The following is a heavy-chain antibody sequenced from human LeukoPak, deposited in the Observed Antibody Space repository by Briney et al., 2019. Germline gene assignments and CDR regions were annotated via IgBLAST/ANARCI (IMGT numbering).Heavy chain of an antibody. CDR2: IYTSGST. D-gene: IGHD6-13*01. CDR1: GGSFSGYY. CDR3: ARGIRGSSWLDIFDY. Sequence: SETLSLTCAVYGGSFSGYYWSWIRQPAGKGLEWIGRIYTSGSTNYNPSLKSRVTISVDTSKNQFSLKLSSVTAADTAVYYCARGIRGSSWLDIFDYWGQGTLVTVSS. V-gene: IGHV4-59*10. J-gene: IGHJ4*02.